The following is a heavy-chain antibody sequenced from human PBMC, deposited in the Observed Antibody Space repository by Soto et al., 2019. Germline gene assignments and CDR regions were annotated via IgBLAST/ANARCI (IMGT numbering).Heavy chain of an antibody. V-gene: IGHV1-46*01. Sequence: ASVKVSCKASGYTFTSYYMHWVRQAPGQGLEWMGIINPSGGSTSYAQKFQGRVTMTRDTSTSTVYMELSSLRSEDTAVYYYARQGHSGSYLRAFDIWGQGTMVTVSS. D-gene: IGHD1-26*01. CDR1: GYTFTSYY. J-gene: IGHJ3*02. CDR2: INPSGGST. CDR3: ARQGHSGSYLRAFDI.